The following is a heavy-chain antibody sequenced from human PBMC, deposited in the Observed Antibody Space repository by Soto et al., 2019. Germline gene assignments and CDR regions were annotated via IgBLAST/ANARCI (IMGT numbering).Heavy chain of an antibody. D-gene: IGHD3-3*01. J-gene: IGHJ6*02. CDR1: GGTYSSYA. CDR2: IIPIFGTA. V-gene: IGHV1-69*01. Sequence: QVQLVQSGAEVKKPGSSVKVSCKASGGTYSSYAISWERQAPGQWLEWMGGIIPIFGTANYAQKFQGRVTITADESTSSAYMELGSLRSVDTGVYYCARDQLRFLESYYYGMDVWGQATTVTVSS. CDR3: ARDQLRFLESYYYGMDV.